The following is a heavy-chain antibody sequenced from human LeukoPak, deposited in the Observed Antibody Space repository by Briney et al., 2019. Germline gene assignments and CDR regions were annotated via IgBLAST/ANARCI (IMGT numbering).Heavy chain of an antibody. D-gene: IGHD2/OR15-2a*01. CDR2: IRGKTDGETT. Sequence: KSGGSLRLSCAASGFTFSNAWMNWVRQAPGKGLEWVGRIRGKTDGETTEYAAPVKGRFTISRDDSKDTLYLQMNSLKTEDTGVYYCLSIYFDYWGQGALVTVSS. CDR1: GFTFSNAW. V-gene: IGHV3-15*01. J-gene: IGHJ4*02. CDR3: LSIYFDY.